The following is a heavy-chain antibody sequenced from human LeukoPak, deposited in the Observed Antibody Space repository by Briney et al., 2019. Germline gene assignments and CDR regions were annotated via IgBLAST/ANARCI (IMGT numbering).Heavy chain of an antibody. Sequence: PGGSLRLSCAASGFTFSSYSMNWVRQAPGKGLELVSYISSSSSTIYYADSVKGRFTISRDNAKNPLYLQMNSLRAEDTAVYYCARALRYFDWLSTSPEYNWFDPWGQGTLVTVSS. J-gene: IGHJ5*02. D-gene: IGHD3-9*01. V-gene: IGHV3-48*01. CDR1: GFTFSSYS. CDR2: ISSSSSTI. CDR3: ARALRYFDWLSTSPEYNWFDP.